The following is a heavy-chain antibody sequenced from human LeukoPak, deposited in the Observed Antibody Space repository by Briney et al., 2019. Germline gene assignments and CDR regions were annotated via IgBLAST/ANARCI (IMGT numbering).Heavy chain of an antibody. J-gene: IGHJ4*02. Sequence: SETLSLTCAVYGGSFSGYYWSWIRQPPGKGLEWIGEINHSGSTNYNPSLKSRVTISVDTSKNQFSLKLSSVTAADTAVYYCAGYYDILTGRQFDYWGQGTLVTVSS. CDR1: GGSFSGYY. CDR3: AGYYDILTGRQFDY. D-gene: IGHD3-9*01. V-gene: IGHV4-34*01. CDR2: INHSGST.